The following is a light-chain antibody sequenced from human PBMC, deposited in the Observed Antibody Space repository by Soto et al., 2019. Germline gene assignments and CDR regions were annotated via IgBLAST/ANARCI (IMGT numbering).Light chain of an antibody. CDR1: QDINKF. J-gene: IGKJ4*01. CDR3: QQYYNLALT. V-gene: IGKV1-33*01. CDR2: DAS. Sequence: DIHMTQSPSSLSACVGDRVTITCQTSQDINKFLNWYQHKPGKAPKLLIYDASNLETGVPSRFSGSGSGTDFTFTISTLQPEDIATYYCQQYYNLALTFGGGTKVDI.